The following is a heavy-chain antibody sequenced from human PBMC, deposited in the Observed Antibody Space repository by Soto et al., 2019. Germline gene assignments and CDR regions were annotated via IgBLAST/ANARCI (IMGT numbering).Heavy chain of an antibody. CDR2: INHSGSS. V-gene: IGHV4-34*01. CDR1: GGSFSGYY. CDR3: ARGYGDYGDAFDI. D-gene: IGHD4-17*01. Sequence: QVQLQQWGAGLLKPSETLSLTCAVYGGSFSGYYWSWIRQPPGKGLEWIGEINHSGSSNYNPSLTTRVTISVDTSKNQLSLKLSTVTAADTAVYYCARGYGDYGDAFDIWGQGTMVTVSS. J-gene: IGHJ3*02.